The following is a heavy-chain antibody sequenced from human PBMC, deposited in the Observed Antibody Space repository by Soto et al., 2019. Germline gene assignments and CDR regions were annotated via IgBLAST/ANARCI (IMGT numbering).Heavy chain of an antibody. D-gene: IGHD3-3*01. J-gene: IGHJ5*02. Sequence: QVQLVQSGAEVKKPGSSVKVSCKASGGTFSSYAISWVRQAPAQGLEWMGGIIPIYGTPSHGQKFQGRVTITADESTSTAYMELSSLRSEDTAVYYCARAVRGVGVVNFFGWFDPWGQGTLVIVSS. V-gene: IGHV1-69*01. CDR2: IIPIYGTP. CDR3: ARAVRGVGVVNFFGWFDP. CDR1: GGTFSSYA.